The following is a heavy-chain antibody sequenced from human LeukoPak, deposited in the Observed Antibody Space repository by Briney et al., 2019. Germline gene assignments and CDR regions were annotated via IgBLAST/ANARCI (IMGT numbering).Heavy chain of an antibody. CDR1: GYTFTRYD. Sequence: ASVKVSCKASGYTFTRYDINWVRQATGQGLEWMGWMNPNSGNTGYAQKFQGRVTMTRNSSISTAYMELSSLRSEDTAVYYCARSSSGWYRLQDYWGQGTLVTVSS. J-gene: IGHJ4*02. CDR3: ARSSSGWYRLQDY. CDR2: MNPNSGNT. D-gene: IGHD6-19*01. V-gene: IGHV1-8*01.